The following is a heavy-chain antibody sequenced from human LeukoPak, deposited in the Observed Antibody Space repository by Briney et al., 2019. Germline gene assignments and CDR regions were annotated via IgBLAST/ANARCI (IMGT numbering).Heavy chain of an antibody. V-gene: IGHV3-21*01. CDR3: AKDYYYDSSGYYYSLNFFDY. CDR2: ITTSSIYI. D-gene: IGHD3-22*01. CDR1: GFTFSSYN. J-gene: IGHJ4*02. Sequence: GGSLRLSCAASGFTFSSYNMNWVRQAPGKGLEWVSSITTSSIYIYYADSVKGRFTISRDNSKNTLYLQMNSLRAEDTAVYYCAKDYYYDSSGYYYSLNFFDYWGQGTLVTVSS.